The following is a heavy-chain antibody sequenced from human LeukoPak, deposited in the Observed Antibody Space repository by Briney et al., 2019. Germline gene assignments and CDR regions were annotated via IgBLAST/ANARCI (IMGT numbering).Heavy chain of an antibody. CDR1: GFTFSSYD. CDR2: IGTAGDT. V-gene: IGHV3-13*01. J-gene: IGHJ2*01. D-gene: IGHD2-15*01. Sequence: GGSLRLSCAASGFTFSSYDMHWVRQATGKGLEWVSAIGTAGDTYYPGSVKGRFTISRENAKNSLYLQMNSLRAGDTAVYYCARDRGGSSGGWYFDLWGRGTLVTVSS. CDR3: ARDRGGSSGGWYFDL.